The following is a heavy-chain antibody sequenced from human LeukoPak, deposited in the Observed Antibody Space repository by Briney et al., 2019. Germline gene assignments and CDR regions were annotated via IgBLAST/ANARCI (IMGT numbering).Heavy chain of an antibody. D-gene: IGHD2-15*01. V-gene: IGHV3-30*18. Sequence: GRSLRLSCAASGFTFSSYGMHWVRQAPGKGLEWVAVISYDGSNKYYADSVKGRFTISRDNSKNTLYLQMNSLRAEDTAVYYCAKDEDIVVVVAAIGLDYWGQGTLVAVSS. J-gene: IGHJ4*02. CDR2: ISYDGSNK. CDR3: AKDEDIVVVVAAIGLDY. CDR1: GFTFSSYG.